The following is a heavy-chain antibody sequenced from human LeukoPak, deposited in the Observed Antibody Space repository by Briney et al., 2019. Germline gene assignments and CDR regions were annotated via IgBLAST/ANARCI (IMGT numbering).Heavy chain of an antibody. CDR2: ISSGGST. Sequence: GGSLRLSCAASRFTISSNYMSWVRHAPGKGLDWVSVISSGGSTYYSASVKGRFTISRDNSKNTLYLQMNTLRAEDTAVYYCARGLYSSGWYFDYWGQGTLVTVSS. V-gene: IGHV3-66*01. D-gene: IGHD6-19*01. J-gene: IGHJ4*02. CDR3: ARGLYSSGWYFDY. CDR1: RFTISSNY.